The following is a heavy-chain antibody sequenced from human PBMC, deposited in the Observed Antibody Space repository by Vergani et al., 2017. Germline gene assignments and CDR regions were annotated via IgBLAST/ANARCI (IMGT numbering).Heavy chain of an antibody. V-gene: IGHV4-61*02. J-gene: IGHJ6*02. D-gene: IGHD1/OR15-1a*01. CDR2: VYTSGST. CDR1: GGSISSRTSY. Sequence: QVQLQESGPGLVKPSQTLSLTCTVSGGSISSRTSYWSWIRQPAGKGLEWIGRVYTSGSTNYNPSLKSRVTMSVDTSKNQFSLKLSYVTATDTAVYYCARGNSAYPSSGMDVWGQGTTVIVSS. CDR3: ARGNSAYPSSGMDV.